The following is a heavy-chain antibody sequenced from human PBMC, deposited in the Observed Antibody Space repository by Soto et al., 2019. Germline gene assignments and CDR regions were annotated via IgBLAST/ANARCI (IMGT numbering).Heavy chain of an antibody. CDR1: GYTFTSYG. V-gene: IGHV1-18*01. CDR2: ISAYNGNT. D-gene: IGHD3-9*01. CDR3: ARDFERYFDWSLGFDP. J-gene: IGHJ5*02. Sequence: ASVNVSCKASGYTFTSYGISWVRQAPGQGLEWMGWISAYNGNTNYAQKLQGRVTMTTDTSTSTAYMELRSLRSDDTAVYYCARDFERYFDWSLGFDPWGQGTLVTVSS.